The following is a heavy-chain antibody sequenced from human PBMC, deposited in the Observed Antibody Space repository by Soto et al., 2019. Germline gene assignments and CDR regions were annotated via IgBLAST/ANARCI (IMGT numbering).Heavy chain of an antibody. CDR2: ISYDGSNK. CDR1: GFTFSSYV. CDR3: AQDVRGGCSGGSCYSRNYYYGMDV. V-gene: IGHV3-30*18. D-gene: IGHD2-15*01. Sequence: SLRLSCAASGFTFSSYVMHWVRQAPGKGLEWVAVISYDGSNKYYADSVKGRFTISRDNSKNTLYLQMNSLRAEDTAVYYCAQDVRGGCSGGSCYSRNYYYGMDVGGQGTTVTVSS. J-gene: IGHJ6*02.